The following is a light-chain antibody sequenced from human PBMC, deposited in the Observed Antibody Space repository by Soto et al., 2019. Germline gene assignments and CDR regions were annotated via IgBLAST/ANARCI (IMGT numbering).Light chain of an antibody. CDR1: SSDVGGYNY. J-gene: IGLJ1*01. CDR3: SSYTSSARLI. CDR2: DVS. Sequence: QPVLTQPASVSGSPGQSITISCTGTSSDVGGYNYVSWYQQHPGKAPKLMIYDVSNRPSGVSNRFSGSKSGNTASLTISGLQAEDEADYYCSSYTSSARLIFGTGTKLTVL. V-gene: IGLV2-14*01.